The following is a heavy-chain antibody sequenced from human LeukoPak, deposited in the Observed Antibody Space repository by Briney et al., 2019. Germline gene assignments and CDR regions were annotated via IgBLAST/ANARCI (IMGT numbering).Heavy chain of an antibody. J-gene: IGHJ4*02. CDR3: VKGISSLSDYFDY. CDR1: AFTFSTYA. CDR2: ISGSDGST. Sequence: PGGSLRLSCATSAFTFSTYAMSWVRQAPGKGLEWVSAISGSDGSTYYADSVQGRFTISRDNSKNTLYLQMNRLRAEDTALYYCVKGISSLSDYFDYWGQGTLVTVSS. V-gene: IGHV3-23*01. D-gene: IGHD2-2*01.